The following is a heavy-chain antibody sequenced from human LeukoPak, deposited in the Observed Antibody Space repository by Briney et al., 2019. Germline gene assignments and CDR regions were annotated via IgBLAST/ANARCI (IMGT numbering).Heavy chain of an antibody. V-gene: IGHV4-4*07. CDR2: IYTSGST. CDR1: GGSISSYY. D-gene: IGHD1-26*01. J-gene: IGHJ4*02. CDR3: ARHDGRVGAGDY. Sequence: PSETLSLTCTVSGGSISSYYWSWIRQPAGKGLEWIGRIYTSGSTNYNPSLKSRVTMSVDTSKNQFSLRLTSVTAADTALYYCARHDGRVGAGDYWGQGTLVVVSS.